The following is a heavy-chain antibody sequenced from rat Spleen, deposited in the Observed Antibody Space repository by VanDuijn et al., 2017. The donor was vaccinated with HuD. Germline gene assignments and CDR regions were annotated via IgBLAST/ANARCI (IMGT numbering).Heavy chain of an antibody. Sequence: EVRLVESGGGLVQPGRSLKLSCVASGFTFSDYYMAWVRQAPKKGLEWVASISYDGGSTYSPDSVKGRFTISRDNAKSTLYLQMDSLRSEDTATYYCTREGNSGYDYWGQGVMVTVSS. V-gene: IGHV5-20*01. J-gene: IGHJ2*01. CDR3: TREGNSGYDY. CDR2: ISYDGGST. D-gene: IGHD4-3*01. CDR1: GFTFSDYY.